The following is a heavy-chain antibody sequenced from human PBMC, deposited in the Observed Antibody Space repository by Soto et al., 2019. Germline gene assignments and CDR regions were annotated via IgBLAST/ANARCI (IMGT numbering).Heavy chain of an antibody. CDR3: ARDRSRPGAFDI. CDR1: GYTFTCYY. CDR2: INPNSGGT. J-gene: IGHJ3*02. D-gene: IGHD6-6*01. V-gene: IGHV1-2*04. Sequence: ALLKVSCRASGYTFTCYYMHWVRQAPGQGLEWMGWINPNSGGTNYAQKFQGWVTMTRDTSISTAYMELSRLRSDDTAVYYCARDRSRPGAFDIWGQGTMVTVSS.